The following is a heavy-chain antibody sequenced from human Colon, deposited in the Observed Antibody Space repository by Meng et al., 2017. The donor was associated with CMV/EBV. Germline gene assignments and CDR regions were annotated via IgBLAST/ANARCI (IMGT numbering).Heavy chain of an antibody. CDR2: ISPYNGDT. J-gene: IGHJ4*02. CDR1: GYTFTNFG. V-gene: IGHV1-18*01. CDR3: ARELARGGY. Sequence: QVQRVQSGADVKKPGASVKVSCKTSGYTFTNFGISWVRQAPGQGLEWMAYISPYNGDTNYAQRFQGRVALTTDTSTSTVYMELGSLTSDDTAMYYCARELARGGYWGQGTLVTVSS.